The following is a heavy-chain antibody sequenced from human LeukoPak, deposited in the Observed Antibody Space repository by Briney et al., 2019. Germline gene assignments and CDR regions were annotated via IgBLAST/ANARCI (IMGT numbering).Heavy chain of an antibody. Sequence: GASVKVSCKASGGTFSSYAINWVRQATGQGLEWMGWMNPNSGATGYAQKFQGRVTMTRDTSINTAYMELSSLRSEDTAVYYCARWLVRGSRSSYFDYWGQGTLVTVSS. CDR1: GGTFSSYA. CDR3: ARWLVRGSRSSYFDY. V-gene: IGHV1-8*02. J-gene: IGHJ4*02. CDR2: MNPNSGAT. D-gene: IGHD6-6*01.